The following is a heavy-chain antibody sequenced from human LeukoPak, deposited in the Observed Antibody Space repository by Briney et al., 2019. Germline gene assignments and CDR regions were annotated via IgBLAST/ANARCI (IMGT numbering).Heavy chain of an antibody. Sequence: SETLSLTCTVSGGSISSSSYYWGCIRQPPGKGLEWIGSIYYSGSTYYNSSLKSRLTISVDTSKNQFSLELSSVTAADTAVYYCARLQRNYYYYMDVWGKGTTVTVSS. V-gene: IGHV4-39*01. J-gene: IGHJ6*03. CDR1: GGSISSSSYY. CDR3: ARLQRNYYYYMDV. D-gene: IGHD5-24*01. CDR2: IYYSGST.